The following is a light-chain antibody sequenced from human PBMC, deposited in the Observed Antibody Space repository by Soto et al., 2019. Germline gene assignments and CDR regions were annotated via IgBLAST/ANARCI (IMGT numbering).Light chain of an antibody. Sequence: EIVLTQSPATLSLSPGERAPLSCRASQSVSSYLAWYQQKPGQAPRLLIYDASNRATGIPARFSGSGCGTEFTLTISSLEPEDFSVYYCQQRSNWPPITFGQGTRREIK. CDR2: DAS. CDR3: QQRSNWPPIT. V-gene: IGKV3-11*01. CDR1: QSVSSY. J-gene: IGKJ5*01.